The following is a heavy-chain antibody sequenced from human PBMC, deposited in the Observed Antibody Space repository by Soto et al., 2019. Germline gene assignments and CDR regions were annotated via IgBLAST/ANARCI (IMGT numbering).Heavy chain of an antibody. V-gene: IGHV4-34*01. CDR3: ARGGIAARLQH. D-gene: IGHD6-6*01. J-gene: IGHJ1*01. Sequence: SETLSLTCAVYGGSSSGYYWSWIRQPPGKGLEWIGEINHSGSTNYNPSLKSRVTISVDTSTNHFSLKLTSVTAADAAVYYCARGGIAARLQHWGQGTLVTVSS. CDR1: GGSSSGYY. CDR2: INHSGST.